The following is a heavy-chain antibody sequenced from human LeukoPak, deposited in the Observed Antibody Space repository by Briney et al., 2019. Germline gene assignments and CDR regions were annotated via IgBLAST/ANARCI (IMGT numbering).Heavy chain of an antibody. CDR3: AKDISIGGFADGYFYGMDA. J-gene: IGHJ6*02. V-gene: IGHV3-9*01. D-gene: IGHD4-23*01. CDR1: GFKFDDYG. CDR2: ISWNGAIM. Sequence: GGSLRLSCATSGFKFDDYGMHWVRQAPRKGPEWVSGISWNGAIMVYADSVKGRFTISRDNAKSSLYLQMNSLRAEDTALYYCAKDISIGGFADGYFYGMDAWGQGTTVTVSS.